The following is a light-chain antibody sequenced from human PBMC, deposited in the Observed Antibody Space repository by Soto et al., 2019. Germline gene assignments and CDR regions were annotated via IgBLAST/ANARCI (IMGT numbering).Light chain of an antibody. CDR1: QSVSSH. V-gene: IGKV3-11*01. CDR2: GGS. Sequence: EIELTQSPATLSLSPGERATLSCRASQSVSSHLAWFQQKPGQAPRLLMYGGSTRATGMPARFSGSGSGTDFTPTISSLDPEDFAVYYCQQRSIRPLTFGQGTRLEIK. J-gene: IGKJ5*01. CDR3: QQRSIRPLT.